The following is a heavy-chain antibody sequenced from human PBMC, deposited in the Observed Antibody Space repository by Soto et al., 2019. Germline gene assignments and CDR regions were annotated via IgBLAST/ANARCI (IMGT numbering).Heavy chain of an antibody. V-gene: IGHV3-53*02. J-gene: IGHJ4*02. CDR2: IYNGGGT. CDR1: GFTVSGNY. Sequence: EVQLVETGGGLIQPGGSLRLSCAASGFTVSGNYMSWVRQAPGKGLEWVSVIYNGGGTDYADSVNGRFTISTDNSKNTLYLQMNSLRAEDTAVYYCASTRGSSYDYWGQGTLVTVSS. D-gene: IGHD6-6*01. CDR3: ASTRGSSYDY.